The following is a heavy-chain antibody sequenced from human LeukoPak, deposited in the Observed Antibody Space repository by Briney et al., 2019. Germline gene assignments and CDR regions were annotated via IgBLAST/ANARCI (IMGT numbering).Heavy chain of an antibody. J-gene: IGHJ1*01. CDR1: GYTFTGYY. Sequence: ASVKVSCKASGYTFTGYYMHWVRQAPGQGLKWMGWINPNSGGTNYAQKFQGRVTMTRDTSISTAYMELSRLRSDDTAVYYCATGIAAAGTPHAEYFQHWGQGTLVTVSS. D-gene: IGHD6-13*01. CDR2: INPNSGGT. CDR3: ATGIAAAGTPHAEYFQH. V-gene: IGHV1-2*02.